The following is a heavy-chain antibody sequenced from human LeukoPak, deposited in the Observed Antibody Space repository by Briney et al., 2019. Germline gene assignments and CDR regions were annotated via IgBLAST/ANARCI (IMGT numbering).Heavy chain of an antibody. CDR2: IYPGDSDT. CDR3: ARQTMDYGDYVDY. CDR1: GYTFTNYW. Sequence: GESLKISCKGSGYTFTNYWIGWVRQMPGKGLEWMGIIYPGDSDTRYSPSFQGQVTISADKSISTAYLQWSSLKASDTAMYYCARQTMDYGDYVDYWGQGTLVTVSS. D-gene: IGHD4-17*01. V-gene: IGHV5-51*01. J-gene: IGHJ4*02.